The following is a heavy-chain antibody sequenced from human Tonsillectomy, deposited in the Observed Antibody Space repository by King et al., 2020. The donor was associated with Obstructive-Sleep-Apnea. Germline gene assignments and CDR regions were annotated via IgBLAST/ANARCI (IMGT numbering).Heavy chain of an antibody. CDR2: IYYSGST. J-gene: IGHJ6*02. Sequence: QLQESGPGLVKPSETLSLTCTVSGGSISSYYWSWIRQPPGKGLEWIGYIYYSGSTNYNPSLKSRVTISVDTPKNQFSLKLSSVTAADTAVYYCARDGVCSGGSCPGYGMDVWGQGTTVTVSS. V-gene: IGHV4-59*01. D-gene: IGHD2-15*01. CDR1: GGSISSYY. CDR3: ARDGVCSGGSCPGYGMDV.